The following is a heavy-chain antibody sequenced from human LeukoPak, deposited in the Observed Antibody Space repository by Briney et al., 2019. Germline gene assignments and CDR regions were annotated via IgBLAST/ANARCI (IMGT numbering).Heavy chain of an antibody. D-gene: IGHD2-2*01. CDR1: GFTFDDYA. J-gene: IGHJ6*02. CDR2: ISWNSGSI. V-gene: IGHV3-9*01. CDR3: AKDMGRYCSSTSCYSQDDYYYYYGMDV. Sequence: GGSLRLSCAASGFTFDDYAMHWVRQAPGKGLEWVSGISWNSGSIGYADSVKGRFTISRDNAKNSLYLQMNSLRAEDTALYYCAKDMGRYCSSTSCYSQDDYYYYYGMDVWGQGTTVTVSS.